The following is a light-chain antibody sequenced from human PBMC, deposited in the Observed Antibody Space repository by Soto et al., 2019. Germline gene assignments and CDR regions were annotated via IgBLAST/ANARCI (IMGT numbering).Light chain of an antibody. CDR2: DVI. Sequence: QSALTQPASVSGSPGQSITISCTGTSSDVGGYNSVSWYQEHPGKAPKLMIYDVIKRPSGVPDRFSGSKSGNTASLTISGLLAEDEADYYCCSYVGSYSYVFGTGTKLTVL. V-gene: IGLV2-11*01. J-gene: IGLJ1*01. CDR3: CSYVGSYSYV. CDR1: SSDVGGYNS.